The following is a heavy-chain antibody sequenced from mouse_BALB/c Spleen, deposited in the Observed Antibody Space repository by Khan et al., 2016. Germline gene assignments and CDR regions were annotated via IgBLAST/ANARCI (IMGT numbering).Heavy chain of an antibody. CDR1: GFNIKDYY. CDR2: IDPENGDT. D-gene: IGHD1-1*01. J-gene: IGHJ1*01. Sequence: EVQLQESGAELVRSGASVKLSCTASGFNIKDYYMHWVKQRPEQGLEWIGWIDPENGDTEYAPKFQGKATMTADTSSNTAYLQLSSLTSEDTAVYYCKVNTVVAHFDVWGAGTTVTVSS. CDR3: KVNTVVAHFDV. V-gene: IGHV14-4*02.